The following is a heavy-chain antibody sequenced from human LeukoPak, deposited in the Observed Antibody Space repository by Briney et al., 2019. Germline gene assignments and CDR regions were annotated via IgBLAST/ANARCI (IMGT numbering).Heavy chain of an antibody. D-gene: IGHD5-24*01. CDR1: GFTFSNYA. J-gene: IGHJ4*02. CDR3: ARGDPEMATTQAFDY. V-gene: IGHV3-23*01. Sequence: GGSLRLSCAASGFTFSNYAMNWVRQAPGKGLEWVSSISGGGGTTYYPGSVKGRFTISRENAKNSLYLQMNSLRAGDTAVYYCARGDPEMATTQAFDYWGQGTLVTVSS. CDR2: ISGGGGTT.